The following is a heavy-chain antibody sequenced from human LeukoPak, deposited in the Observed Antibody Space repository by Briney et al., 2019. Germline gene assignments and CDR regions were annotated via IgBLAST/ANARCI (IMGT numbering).Heavy chain of an antibody. Sequence: PSETLSLTCTVSGGAISSSNWWCWVRHPPGKGLEGMGEIFHGGSTNYNPSPQSRRTISGDKSRNLISLMVSSVTAADTAVYYCATSQGYSNVLGGDYFDYWGHGTLVTASS. CDR3: ATSQGYSNVLGGDYFDY. D-gene: IGHD4-11*01. CDR2: IFHGGST. V-gene: IGHV4-4*02. J-gene: IGHJ4*01. CDR1: GGAISSSNW.